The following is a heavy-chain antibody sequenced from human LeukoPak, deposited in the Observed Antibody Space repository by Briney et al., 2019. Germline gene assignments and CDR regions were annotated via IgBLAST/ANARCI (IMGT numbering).Heavy chain of an antibody. D-gene: IGHD5-18*01. Sequence: ASVKVSCKASGYTFTSYYMHWVRQAPGQGLEWMGIINPRGGSTSYAQKFQGRVTMPRDTPTSTVYMELSSLRSEDTAVYYCARSVTAYDNWFDPWGQGTLVTVSS. V-gene: IGHV1-46*01. CDR3: ARSVTAYDNWFDP. J-gene: IGHJ5*02. CDR1: GYTFTSYY. CDR2: INPRGGST.